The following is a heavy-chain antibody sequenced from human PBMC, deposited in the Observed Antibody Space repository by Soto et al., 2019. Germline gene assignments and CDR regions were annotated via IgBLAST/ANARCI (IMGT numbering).Heavy chain of an antibody. V-gene: IGHV3-64*01. J-gene: IGHJ4*01. CDR3: XRDPDSSGYYYFDY. Sequence: EVQLVESGGGLVQPGGSLRLSCAASGFTFSSYAMHWVRQAPGKGLEYVSAISSYGGSTYYANSVKGRFTISRDNSKNTLYLQMGSXRAEDMAVYYCXRDPDSSGYYYFDYWGXXXXXT. D-gene: IGHD3-22*01. CDR2: ISSYGGST. CDR1: GFTFSSYA.